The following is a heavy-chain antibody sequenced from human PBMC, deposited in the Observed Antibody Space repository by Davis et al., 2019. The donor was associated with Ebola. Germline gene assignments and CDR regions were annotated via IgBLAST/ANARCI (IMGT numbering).Heavy chain of an antibody. CDR3: ARGRGYNWFDP. V-gene: IGHV4-31*03. Sequence: SGPTLVKPTQTLTLTCTFSGFSLSTSGMCVSWIRQHPGKGLEWIGYIYYSGSTYYNPSLKSRVTISVDTSKNQFSLKLSSVTAADTAVYYCARGRGYNWFDPWGQGTLVTVSS. CDR1: GFSLSTSGMC. CDR2: IYYSGST. J-gene: IGHJ5*02.